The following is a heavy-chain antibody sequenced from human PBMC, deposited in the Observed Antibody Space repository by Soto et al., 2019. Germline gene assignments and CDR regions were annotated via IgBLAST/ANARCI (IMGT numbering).Heavy chain of an antibody. Sequence: SEKLSLTCTVSGYSIISGSYWSWIRQPPGKGPEWIASIYHGGTTFYNPSLKSRITISVDTSNNQFSLKLTSVTAADTAVYYCARVQVMVVAGSPLDDWGHGTIGTVSS. CDR1: GYSIISGSY. V-gene: IGHV4-38-2*02. D-gene: IGHD2-15*01. J-gene: IGHJ4*01. CDR2: IYHGGTT. CDR3: ARVQVMVVAGSPLDD.